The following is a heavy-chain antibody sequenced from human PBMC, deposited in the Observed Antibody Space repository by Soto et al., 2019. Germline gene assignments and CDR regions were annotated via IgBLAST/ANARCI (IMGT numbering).Heavy chain of an antibody. CDR1: GYTFTGYY. CDR3: ATAPLSDFWSGYCRFDY. CDR2: FGPKGGGT. D-gene: IGHD3-3*01. Sequence: ASVKVSCKASGYTFTGYYMHWVRQAPGQGLEWMGGFGPKGGGTIYAQKFQGRVTMTEDTSTDTAYMELSSLRSEDTAVYYCATAPLSDFWSGYCRFDYWGQGTLVTVSS. V-gene: IGHV1-24*01. J-gene: IGHJ4*02.